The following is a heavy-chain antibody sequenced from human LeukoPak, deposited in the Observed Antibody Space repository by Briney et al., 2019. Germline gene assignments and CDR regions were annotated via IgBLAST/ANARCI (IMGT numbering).Heavy chain of an antibody. V-gene: IGHV4-39*07. CDR3: ARGEYYDSSGYPVYYFDY. J-gene: IGHJ4*02. Sequence: PSETLSLTCTVSGGSISSSSYYWGWIRQPPGKGLEWIGSIYYSGSTYYNPSLKSRVTISVDTSKNQFSLKLSSVTAADTAVYYCARGEYYDSSGYPVYYFDYWGQGTLVTVSS. CDR2: IYYSGST. CDR1: GGSISSSSYY. D-gene: IGHD3-22*01.